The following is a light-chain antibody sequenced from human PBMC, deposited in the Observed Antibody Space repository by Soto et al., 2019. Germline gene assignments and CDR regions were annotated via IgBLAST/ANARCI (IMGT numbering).Light chain of an antibody. CDR2: GAS. V-gene: IGKV3-20*01. CDR1: QSVSSNY. J-gene: IGKJ3*01. Sequence: EIVLTQSPGTLSWSPGERATLSCRASQSVSSNYLAWYQQKPGQAPGLLIYGASNRANGIPDRFSGSGSGMDFTLTINGLEPEDFAVYYCQQYDTSARLTFGPGTKVDI. CDR3: QQYDTSARLT.